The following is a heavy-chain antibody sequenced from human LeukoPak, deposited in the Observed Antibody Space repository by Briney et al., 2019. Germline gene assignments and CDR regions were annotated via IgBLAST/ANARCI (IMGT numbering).Heavy chain of an antibody. D-gene: IGHD1-26*01. CDR1: GFTFSSYG. CDR3: AKDLSGTYHFDY. CDR2: IRYTGSLE. J-gene: IGHJ4*02. V-gene: IGHV3-30*02. Sequence: GGSLRLSCAASGFTFSSYGMHWVRQAPGKGLEWVAFIRYTGSLENYADSVRGRFTISRDTSKNTLYLQMNSLRPEDTAVYYCAKDLSGTYHFDYWGQGTLVTVSS.